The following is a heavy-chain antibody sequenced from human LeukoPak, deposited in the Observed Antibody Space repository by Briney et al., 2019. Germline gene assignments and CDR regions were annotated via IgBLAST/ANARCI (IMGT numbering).Heavy chain of an antibody. CDR3: AKDDGVAVAGTGTFDP. D-gene: IGHD6-19*01. Sequence: GSLRLSCAASGFTFSSYGMHWVRPAPGKGLEWVAVISYDGSNKYYADSVKGRFTISRDNSKNTLYLQMNSLRAEDTAVYYCAKDDGVAVAGTGTFDPWGQGTLVTVSS. CDR2: ISYDGSNK. J-gene: IGHJ5*02. CDR1: GFTFSSYG. V-gene: IGHV3-30*18.